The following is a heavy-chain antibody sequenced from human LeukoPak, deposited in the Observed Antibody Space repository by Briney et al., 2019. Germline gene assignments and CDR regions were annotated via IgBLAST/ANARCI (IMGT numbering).Heavy chain of an antibody. CDR1: GDSITSLDL. Sequence: SETLSLTCTVSGDSITSLDLWSWVRQPPGKGLEWIGEMYLSGTTHSNPSVKSRVTISIDKSKNQFFLNLSSVTAADTAVYYCAGLVGRYSSGLYYYYFDYWGQGTLVTVSS. CDR2: MYLSGTT. CDR3: AGLVGRYSSGLYYYYFDY. J-gene: IGHJ4*02. D-gene: IGHD3-22*01. V-gene: IGHV4-4*02.